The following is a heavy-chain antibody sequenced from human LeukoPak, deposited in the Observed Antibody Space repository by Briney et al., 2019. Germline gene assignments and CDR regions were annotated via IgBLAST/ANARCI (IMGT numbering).Heavy chain of an antibody. CDR2: ISSSGSYM. V-gene: IGHV3-21*04. D-gene: IGHD3-22*01. CDR1: RFTFSSYS. Sequence: GGSLRLSCAASRFTFSSYSMNWVRQAPGKGLEWVSSISSSGSYMYYADSVKGRFTISRDNAKNSLYLQMNSLRAEDTAVYYCAKEARYDSSGYLDYWGQGTLVTVSS. CDR3: AKEARYDSSGYLDY. J-gene: IGHJ4*02.